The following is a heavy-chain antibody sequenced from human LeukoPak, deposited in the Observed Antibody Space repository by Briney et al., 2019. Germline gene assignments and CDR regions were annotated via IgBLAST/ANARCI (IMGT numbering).Heavy chain of an antibody. CDR3: ARAPSTYVWGSYRPAYFDY. D-gene: IGHD3-16*02. CDR1: GFTFSSYW. V-gene: IGHV3-7*01. J-gene: IGHJ4*02. Sequence: GGSLRLSCAASGFTFSSYWMSWVRQAPGKGLEWVANIKQDGSEKYYVDSVKGRFTISRDNAKNSLYLQMNSLRAEDTAVYYCARAPSTYVWGSYRPAYFDYWGQGTPVTVSS. CDR2: IKQDGSEK.